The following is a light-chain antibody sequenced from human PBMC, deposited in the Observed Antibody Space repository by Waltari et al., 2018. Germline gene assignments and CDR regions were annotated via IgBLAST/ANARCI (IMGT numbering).Light chain of an antibody. V-gene: IGLV1-40*01. J-gene: IGLJ1*01. Sequence: QSVLTQPPSVSGAPGQRVTISCTGSSSNIGAGYDVHWYQQLPGTAPNLLIYGNSTRPSGVPDRFSGSKSGTSASLAITGLQAEDEADYYCQSYDSSLSGYVFGTGTKVTVL. CDR2: GNS. CDR3: QSYDSSLSGYV. CDR1: SSNIGAGYD.